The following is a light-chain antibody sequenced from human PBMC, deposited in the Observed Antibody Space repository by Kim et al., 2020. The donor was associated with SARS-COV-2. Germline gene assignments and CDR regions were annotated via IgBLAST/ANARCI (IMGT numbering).Light chain of an antibody. CDR1: QSISSW. J-gene: IGKJ4*01. CDR3: QQHNSYPLT. CDR2: ESS. V-gene: IGKV1-5*03. Sequence: DIQMTQSPSTLSASVGDRVTISCRASQSISSWLAWYQQKPGKAPNLLIYESSSLESGVPSRFSGSGSGTEFTLTISSLQPDDFATYYCQQHNSYPLTFGGGTKVDIK.